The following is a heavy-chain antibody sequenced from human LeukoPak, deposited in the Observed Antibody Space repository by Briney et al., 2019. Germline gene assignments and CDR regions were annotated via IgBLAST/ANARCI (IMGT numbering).Heavy chain of an antibody. CDR2: ISYSGST. Sequence: SETLSLTCTVSGGSISSYFWSWIRQSPGKGLEWIGYISYSGSTNYNPSLKSRVTISVDTSKYQFSLKLSSVTAADTALYYCARATSSSSPYYYGMYVWGQGTTVTVSS. V-gene: IGHV4-59*01. CDR1: GGSISSYF. CDR3: ARATSSSSPYYYGMYV. D-gene: IGHD6-6*01. J-gene: IGHJ6*02.